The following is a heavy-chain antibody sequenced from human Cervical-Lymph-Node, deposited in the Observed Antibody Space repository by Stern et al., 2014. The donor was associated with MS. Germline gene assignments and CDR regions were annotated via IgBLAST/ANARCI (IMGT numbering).Heavy chain of an antibody. J-gene: IGHJ4*02. CDR3: AKVYGSGPFDY. D-gene: IGHD6-19*01. CDR2: ISGSDGST. V-gene: IGHV3-23*04. CDR1: GFTFSSYA. Sequence: EVQLVESGGTLVQPGGSLRLSCAASGFTFSSYAMSWVRQAPGKGLEWVSVISGSDGSTLYADSVKGRFTISRDNSKNTLFLQMNSLRAEDTAVYYCAKVYGSGPFDYWGQGTLVTVSS.